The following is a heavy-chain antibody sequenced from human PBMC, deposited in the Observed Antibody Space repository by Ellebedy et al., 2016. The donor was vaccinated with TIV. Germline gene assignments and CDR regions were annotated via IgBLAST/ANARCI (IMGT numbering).Heavy chain of an antibody. Sequence: GGSLRLXCGASGLTFSNFAMSWVRQAPGKRLEWVSTISGTGGTTYYADSVKGRFTVSRDNSKNTLYLQMDSLRAEDTAVYYCTRDGGRAYAMDVWGQGTTVIVSS. CDR2: ISGTGGTT. V-gene: IGHV3-23*01. CDR3: TRDGGRAYAMDV. J-gene: IGHJ6*02. D-gene: IGHD3-16*01. CDR1: GLTFSNFA.